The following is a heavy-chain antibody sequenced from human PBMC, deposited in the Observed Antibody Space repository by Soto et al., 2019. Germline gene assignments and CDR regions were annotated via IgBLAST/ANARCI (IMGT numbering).Heavy chain of an antibody. CDR3: ARAPGGVNSYAGVDV. Sequence: PGGSLRLSCVASGFIFSDYYMAWIRRAAGKGLESVSHISEGGSYTNHGNAVRGRVSVSRDDARKSLYLLTNTLRVEDTGAYYCARAPGGVNSYAGVDVWGQGTTVTVSS. CDR1: GFIFSDYY. CDR2: ISEGGSYT. D-gene: IGHD3-16*01. V-gene: IGHV3-11*05. J-gene: IGHJ6*02.